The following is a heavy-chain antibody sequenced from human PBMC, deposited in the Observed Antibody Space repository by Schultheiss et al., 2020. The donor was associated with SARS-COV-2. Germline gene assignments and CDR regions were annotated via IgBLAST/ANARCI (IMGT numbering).Heavy chain of an antibody. CDR2: IYYSGST. V-gene: IGHV4-39*01. J-gene: IGHJ5*02. CDR3: ARLPFVVVTGPIYNWFDA. D-gene: IGHD2-21*02. CDR1: GGSISSGGYY. Sequence: SQTLSLTCTVSGGSISSGGYYWSWIRQPPGKGLEWIGYIYYSGSTYYNTSLKSRVTISVDTSKNQLSLKLSSVTAADTAVYYCARLPFVVVTGPIYNWFDAWGQGTLVTVSS.